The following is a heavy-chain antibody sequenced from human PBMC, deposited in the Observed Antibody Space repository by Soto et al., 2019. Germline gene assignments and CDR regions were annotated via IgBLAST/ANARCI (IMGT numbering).Heavy chain of an antibody. Sequence: GESLKISCQGSGNSFTRSWIGWLRQMPGKGLECMGIIYPADSDTRYSPSIQGQVTISADKSTSTAYLQWSSLKASDTAIYFCARREFGGDGFDIWGQGTMVTVSS. D-gene: IGHD2-15*01. J-gene: IGHJ3*02. CDR3: ARREFGGDGFDI. CDR2: IYPADSDT. CDR1: GNSFTRSW. V-gene: IGHV5-51*01.